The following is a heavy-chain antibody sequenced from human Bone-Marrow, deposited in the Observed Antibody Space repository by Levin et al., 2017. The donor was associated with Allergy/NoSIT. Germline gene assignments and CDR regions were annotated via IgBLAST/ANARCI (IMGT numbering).Heavy chain of an antibody. D-gene: IGHD5-24*01. CDR2: IYYSGSA. CDR1: RGSVSSDGYY. CDR3: ARGGDGYNYVPHYYFDY. Sequence: SETLSLTCSVSRGSVSSDGYYWSWIRKTPGKGLEWIGYIYYSGSANYNPSLKIRVTMSIDPSKNQFSLKLRSVTAADTAVYFCARGGDGYNYVPHYYFDYWGQGSLVTVSS. J-gene: IGHJ4*02. V-gene: IGHV4-61*08.